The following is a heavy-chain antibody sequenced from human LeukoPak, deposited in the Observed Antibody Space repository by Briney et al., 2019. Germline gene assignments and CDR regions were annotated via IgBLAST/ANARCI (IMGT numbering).Heavy chain of an antibody. CDR3: ARDGLGYCSSTSCYRPMDV. J-gene: IGHJ6*02. CDR2: INPNSGGT. D-gene: IGHD2-2*01. CDR1: GYIFTAYY. Sequence: ASVKVSCKASGYIFTAYYMHWVRQAPGQGLEWMGWINPNSGGTNYAQKFQGRVTMTRDTSISTAYMELSRLRSDDTAVYYCARDGLGYCSSTSCYRPMDVWGQGTTVTVSS. V-gene: IGHV1-2*02.